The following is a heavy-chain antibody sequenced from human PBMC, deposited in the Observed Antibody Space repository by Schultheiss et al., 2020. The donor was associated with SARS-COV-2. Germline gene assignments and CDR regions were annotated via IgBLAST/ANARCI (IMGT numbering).Heavy chain of an antibody. CDR3: ARIIGDHYDFWSGYYAFDI. CDR2: IFSNDEK. Sequence: SGPTLVKPTQTLTLTCTFSGFSLSTSGMCVSWIRQPPGKALEWLAHIFSNDEKSYSTSLKSRLTISKDTSKSQVVLTMTNMDPVDTATYYCARIIGDHYDFWSGYYAFDIWGQGTMVTVSS. CDR1: GFSLSTSGMC. D-gene: IGHD3-3*01. J-gene: IGHJ3*02. V-gene: IGHV2-26*01.